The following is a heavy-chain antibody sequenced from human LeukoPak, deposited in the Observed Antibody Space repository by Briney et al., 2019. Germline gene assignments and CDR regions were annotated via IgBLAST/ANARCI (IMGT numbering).Heavy chain of an antibody. D-gene: IGHD2-21*02. V-gene: IGHV3-48*01. CDR3: ARDLRAYCGGDCYSYFQH. CDR1: GFTFSSYS. CDR2: IGSSSSTI. J-gene: IGHJ1*01. Sequence: PGGSLRLSCAASGFTFSSYSMNWVRQAPGKGLEWVSYIGSSSSTIHYADSVKGRFTISRDNDKNSLYLQMNSLRAEDTAVYHCARDLRAYCGGDCYSYFQHWGQGTLVTVSS.